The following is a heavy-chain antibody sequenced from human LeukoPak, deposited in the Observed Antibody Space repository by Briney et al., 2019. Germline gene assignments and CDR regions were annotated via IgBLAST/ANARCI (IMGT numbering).Heavy chain of an antibody. CDR1: GFTVSSHY. V-gene: IGHV3-53*01. J-gene: IGHJ3*02. D-gene: IGHD7-27*01. Sequence: PGGSLRHSCAASGFTVSSHYVSCFRAAPGERVEWGSAIYRDGRTFYADAVKGRFTISRDNPKNTLYLQMKSLRAEDTALYYCATLWGGLGDIWGQGTVVTVS. CDR3: ATLWGGLGDI. CDR2: IYRDGRT.